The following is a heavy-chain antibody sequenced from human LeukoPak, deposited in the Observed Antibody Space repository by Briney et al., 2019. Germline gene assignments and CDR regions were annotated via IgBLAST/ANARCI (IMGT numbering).Heavy chain of an antibody. J-gene: IGHJ4*02. D-gene: IGHD5-12*01. V-gene: IGHV3-23*01. CDR1: GFTFSSHA. CDR2: ISGSDNIT. Sequence: PGGSLRLSCAASGFTFSSHAMSWVRQAPGKGLEWVSGISGSDNITYYADSVKGRFTISRDRSKNMLYLQMNSLRAEDTAVYYCAKEVIDGSDYDLDYWGQGTLVTVSS. CDR3: AKEVIDGSDYDLDY.